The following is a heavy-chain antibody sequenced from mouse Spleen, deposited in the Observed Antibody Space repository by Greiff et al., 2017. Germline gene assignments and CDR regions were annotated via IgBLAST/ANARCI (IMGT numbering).Heavy chain of an antibody. D-gene: IGHD6-1*01. CDR1: GYTFTSYG. CDR3: ARPLFTTVVFDH. J-gene: IGHJ2*01. Sequence: QVQLQQPGPELVRPGASVKMSCKASGYTFTSYGMRWVKQRPGQGLAWIGVIDPSDSYTNYNQKFKGKATFTVDTSSSTAYMQLSSLTSEDSSFYYCARPLFTTVVFDHCGPGTTLTVSS. CDR2: IDPSDSYT. V-gene: IGHV1-59*01.